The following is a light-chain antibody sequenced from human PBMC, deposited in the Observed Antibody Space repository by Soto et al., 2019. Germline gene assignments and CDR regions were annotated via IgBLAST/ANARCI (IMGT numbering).Light chain of an antibody. J-gene: IGKJ3*01. V-gene: IGKV3-20*01. CDR1: QSVNTKY. CDR2: GVS. CDR3: QQFGTSPLVT. Sequence: EIVLTHSPGTLSLSPGERATLSCRASQSVNTKYLAWYQQKPGQAPRLLIYGVSSRATGIPDRFSGSGSGTDFILTISRVEPEDFAVYYCQQFGTSPLVTFGPGTKVDIK.